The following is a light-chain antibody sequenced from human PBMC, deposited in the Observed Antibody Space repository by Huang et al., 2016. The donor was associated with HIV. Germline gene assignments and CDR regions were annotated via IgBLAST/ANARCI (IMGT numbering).Light chain of an antibody. J-gene: IGKJ1*01. CDR1: QSITNY. CDR3: QQSYNTPRT. CDR2: AAS. Sequence: DIQMTQSPSSLSASVGDRVTITCRASQSITNYLNWYQHKPGKAPKLRIYAASSLQSGVPSRFSGSGSGTDFTLTISSLQHEDFATYYCQQSYNTPRTFGQGTRVEIK. V-gene: IGKV1-39*01.